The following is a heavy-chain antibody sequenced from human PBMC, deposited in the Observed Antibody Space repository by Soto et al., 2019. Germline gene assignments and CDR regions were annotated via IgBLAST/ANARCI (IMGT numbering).Heavy chain of an antibody. V-gene: IGHV5-51*01. Sequence: GESLKISCKGSGYSFTSYWIGWVRQMPGKGLEWMGIIYPGDSDTRYSPSFQGQVTISADKSISTAYLQWSSLKAPDTAMYYCARRQKGCSGGSCYYYYGMDVWGQGTTVTVSS. CDR2: IYPGDSDT. D-gene: IGHD2-15*01. CDR1: GYSFTSYW. CDR3: ARRQKGCSGGSCYYYYGMDV. J-gene: IGHJ6*02.